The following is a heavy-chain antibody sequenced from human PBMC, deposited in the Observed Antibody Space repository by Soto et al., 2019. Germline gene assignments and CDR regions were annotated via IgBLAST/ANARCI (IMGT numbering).Heavy chain of an antibody. D-gene: IGHD5-12*01. CDR3: ARALLFRRVAYDY. Sequence: KTSETLSLTCAVYGGSFSGYYWSWIRQPPGKGLEWIGEINHSGSTNYNPSLKSRVTISVDTSKNQFSLKLSSVTAADTAVYYCARALLFRRVAYDYWGQGTLVTVSS. CDR1: GGSFSGYY. CDR2: INHSGST. J-gene: IGHJ4*02. V-gene: IGHV4-34*01.